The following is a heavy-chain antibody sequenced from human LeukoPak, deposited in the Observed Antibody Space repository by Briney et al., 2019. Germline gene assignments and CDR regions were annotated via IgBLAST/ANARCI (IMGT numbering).Heavy chain of an antibody. V-gene: IGHV3-30-3*01. D-gene: IGHD2-21*01. CDR1: GFTFSSYA. Sequence: PGGSLRLSCAASGFTFSSYAMHWVRQAPGKGLEWVVVISYDGSNKYYADSVKGRFTISRDNSKNTLYLQMNSLRAEDTAVYYCARDMRPMENCGGDCYWVLGAFDIWGQGTMVTVSS. J-gene: IGHJ3*02. CDR2: ISYDGSNK. CDR3: ARDMRPMENCGGDCYWVLGAFDI.